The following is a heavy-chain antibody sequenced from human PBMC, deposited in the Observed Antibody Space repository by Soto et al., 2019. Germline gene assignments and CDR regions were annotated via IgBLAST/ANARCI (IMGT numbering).Heavy chain of an antibody. D-gene: IGHD3-22*01. CDR1: GGTFSSYA. J-gene: IGHJ3*02. Sequence: SVKVSCKASGGTFSSYAISWVRQAPGQGLEWMGGFIPIFGTANYAQKFQGRVTITADDSTSTAYMELNSLRAEDTAVYYCAREAYDSSGYYRVGAFDIWGQGTMVTVSS. CDR2: FIPIFGTA. CDR3: AREAYDSSGYYRVGAFDI. V-gene: IGHV1-69*13.